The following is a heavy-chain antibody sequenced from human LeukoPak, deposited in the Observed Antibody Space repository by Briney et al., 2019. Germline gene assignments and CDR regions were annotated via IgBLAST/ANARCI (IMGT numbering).Heavy chain of an antibody. V-gene: IGHV3-7*02. CDR2: LKPDGSDK. D-gene: IGHD2-15*01. CDR1: GFIFSHNW. CDR3: ATELQWSFYY. Sequence: GGSLRLSCAASGFIFSHNWMSWVRQVPGKGLEWVASLKPDGSDKYYVDSVKGRFTISRDNAKNSLYLQMDSLRAEDTAVYYCATELQWSFYYWGQGTLVTVSS. J-gene: IGHJ4*02.